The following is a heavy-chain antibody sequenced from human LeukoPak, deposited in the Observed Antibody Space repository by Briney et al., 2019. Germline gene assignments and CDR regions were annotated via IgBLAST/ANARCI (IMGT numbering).Heavy chain of an antibody. V-gene: IGHV3-11*01. D-gene: IGHD3-22*01. CDR2: ISSSGSTI. J-gene: IGHJ3*02. CDR3: ARTYYYDSSGYPVQVSDAFDI. CDR1: GFTFSDYY. Sequence: GGSLRLSCAASGFTFSDYYMSWIRQAPGKGLEWVSYISSSGSTIYYADSVKGRFTISRDNAKNSLYLQMNSLRAEDTAMYYCARTYYYDSSGYPVQVSDAFDIWGQGTMVTVSS.